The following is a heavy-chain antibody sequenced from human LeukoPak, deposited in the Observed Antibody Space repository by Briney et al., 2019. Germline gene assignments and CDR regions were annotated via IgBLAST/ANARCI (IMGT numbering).Heavy chain of an antibody. D-gene: IGHD1-26*01. Sequence: GGSLRLSCAASGFSFGSYSMNWVRQAPGKGLEWISFVGIISDTVYYADSVKGRFTISRDNAQNSLYLQMDSLRAEDTAVYYCAKIRGSWSYENYFDYWGQGTLVTVSS. CDR1: GFSFGSYS. V-gene: IGHV3-48*04. CDR2: VGIISDTV. CDR3: AKIRGSWSYENYFDY. J-gene: IGHJ4*02.